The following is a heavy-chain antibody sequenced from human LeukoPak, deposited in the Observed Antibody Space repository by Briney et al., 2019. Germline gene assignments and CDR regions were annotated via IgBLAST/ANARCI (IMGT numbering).Heavy chain of an antibody. CDR3: AREPPRERWFES. CDR2: IKYEGSEK. V-gene: IGHV3-7*03. Sequence: GGSLRLSCTASGFTFRSYWMSWVRQAPGKGLEGVANIKYEGSEKYYVDSGKCRFTISRDNAKNLLYLKMNSVSAADTDVLYCAREPPRERWFESWGQGTLVTVSS. J-gene: IGHJ5*01. CDR1: GFTFRSYW. D-gene: IGHD1-1*01.